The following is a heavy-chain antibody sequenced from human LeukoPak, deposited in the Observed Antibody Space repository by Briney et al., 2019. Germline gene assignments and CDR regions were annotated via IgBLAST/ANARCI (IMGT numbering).Heavy chain of an antibody. J-gene: IGHJ4*02. CDR3: AKDRGYSYGISEY. V-gene: IGHV3-23*01. Sequence: GGTLRLSCIASGFTFSTFAMNWVRQAPGEGLEWLSTISETGRSTYYADSVKGQFTISRDNSKNTLYLQMNSLRAEDTAVYYCAKDRGYSYGISEYWGQGTLVTVSS. CDR2: ISETGRST. CDR1: GFTFSTFA. D-gene: IGHD5-18*01.